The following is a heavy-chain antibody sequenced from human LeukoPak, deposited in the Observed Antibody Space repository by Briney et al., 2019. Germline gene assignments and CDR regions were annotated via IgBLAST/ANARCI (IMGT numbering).Heavy chain of an antibody. V-gene: IGHV4-59*01. Sequence: PSETLSLTCTVSGGSISSYYWSWIRQPPGKGLEWIGYIYYSGSTNYNPSLKSRVTISVDTSKNQFSLKLSSVTAADTAVYYCARGPLGYCSSTSCYSGAFDIWGQGTMVTVSS. CDR1: GGSISSYY. J-gene: IGHJ3*02. CDR3: ARGPLGYCSSTSCYSGAFDI. D-gene: IGHD2-2*01. CDR2: IYYSGST.